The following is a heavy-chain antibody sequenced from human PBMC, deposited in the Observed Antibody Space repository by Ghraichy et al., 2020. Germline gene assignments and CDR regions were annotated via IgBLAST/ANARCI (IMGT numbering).Heavy chain of an antibody. CDR2: LSGSGGST. Sequence: GESLNISCAASGFTFSSYAMSWVRQTPGKGLEWVSGLSGSGGSTYYADSVKGRFIISRDNSKRTMYVEMNNLRDEDTAIYYCAKETPSYCSGGTCYVGNYFDYWGQGTMVTVSS. V-gene: IGHV3-23*01. J-gene: IGHJ4*02. D-gene: IGHD2-15*01. CDR1: GFTFSSYA. CDR3: AKETPSYCSGGTCYVGNYFDY.